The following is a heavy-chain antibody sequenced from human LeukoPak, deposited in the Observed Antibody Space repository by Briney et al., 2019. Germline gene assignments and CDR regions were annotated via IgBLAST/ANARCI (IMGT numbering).Heavy chain of an antibody. CDR3: TKGQQQLNYYYYYMDV. V-gene: IGHV3-30*02. Sequence: GGSLRLSCAASPFTFSSYGMHWVRQAPGKGLEWVAFIPYDGSNKYYADSVRGRFTISRDNSRNTLYLQINSLRPEDTAIYYCTKGQQQLNYYYYYMDVWGKGTTVTVSS. CDR1: PFTFSSYG. D-gene: IGHD6-13*01. CDR2: IPYDGSNK. J-gene: IGHJ6*03.